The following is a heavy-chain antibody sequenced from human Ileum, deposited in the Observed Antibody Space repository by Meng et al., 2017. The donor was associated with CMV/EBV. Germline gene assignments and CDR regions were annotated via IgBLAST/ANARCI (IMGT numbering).Heavy chain of an antibody. Sequence: GESLKISCAASGFTFSSYAMSWVRQAPGKGLEWVSAISGSGGSTYYADSVKSRFTISRDNSKNTLYLQMNSLRAEDTAVYYCAKDVDSSSWYVRGTNWFDPWGQGTLVTVSS. CDR2: ISGSGGST. V-gene: IGHV3-23*01. CDR3: AKDVDSSSWYVRGTNWFDP. D-gene: IGHD6-13*01. J-gene: IGHJ5*02. CDR1: GFTFSSYA.